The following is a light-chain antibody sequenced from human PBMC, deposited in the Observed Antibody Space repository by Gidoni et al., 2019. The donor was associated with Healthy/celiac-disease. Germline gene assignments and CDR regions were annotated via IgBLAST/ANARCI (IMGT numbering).Light chain of an antibody. V-gene: IGKV3-15*01. CDR1: QRGSSN. CDR2: VAS. CDR3: QQYNNWQPLT. Sequence: VITQSQPTLSGSPGEGATLSVRASQRGSSNLAWYQQKPGQAPRLLIYVASTRATGIPARFSGSGSGTEFTLTISRLQSEDFAVYYCQQYNNWQPLTVGQGTKVESK. J-gene: IGKJ1*01.